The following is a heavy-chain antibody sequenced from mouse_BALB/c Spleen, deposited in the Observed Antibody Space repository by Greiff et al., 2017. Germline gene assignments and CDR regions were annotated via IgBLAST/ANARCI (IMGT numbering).Heavy chain of an antibody. Sequence: EVKVVESGGGLVQPGGSLRLSCATSGFTFSDFYMAWVRQSPGKRLEWIAASRNKANDYTTEYSASVRGRFIVTRDTSHSILYLQMNALRAEDTDTYNCASDTVETCDDYYAMDYWGQGTSVTVSS. J-gene: IGHJ4*01. CDR1: GFTFSDFY. CDR3: ASDTVETCDDYYAMDY. CDR2: SRNKANDYTT. V-gene: IGHV7-1*02. D-gene: IGHD2-12*01.